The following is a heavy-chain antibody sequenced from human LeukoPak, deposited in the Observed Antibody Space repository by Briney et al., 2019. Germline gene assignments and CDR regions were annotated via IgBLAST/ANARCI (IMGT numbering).Heavy chain of an antibody. CDR1: GYTFTGYY. CDR3: AREKPPTRSLNWFDP. CDR2: INPSGGST. V-gene: IGHV1-46*01. Sequence: ASVKVSCKASGYTFTGYYMHWVRQAPGQGLEWMGIINPSGGSTSYAQKFQGRVTMTRDMSTSTVYMELSSLRSEDTAVYYCAREKPPTRSLNWFDPWGQGTLVTVSS. D-gene: IGHD1-26*01. J-gene: IGHJ5*02.